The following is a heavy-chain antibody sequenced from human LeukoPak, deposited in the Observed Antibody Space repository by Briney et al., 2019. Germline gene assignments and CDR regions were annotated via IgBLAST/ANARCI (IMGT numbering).Heavy chain of an antibody. D-gene: IGHD6-13*01. CDR3: ARVPLTAAAGNTFDY. J-gene: IGHJ4*02. V-gene: IGHV4-34*01. CDR1: GGSFSGYY. Sequence: SETLSLTCAVYGGSFSGYYWSWIRQPPGKGLEWVGEINYNGSTNHNPSLKSRVTISGDTSKKQFSLKLSSVTAADTAVFYCARVPLTAAAGNTFDYWGQGTLVTVSS. CDR2: INYNGST.